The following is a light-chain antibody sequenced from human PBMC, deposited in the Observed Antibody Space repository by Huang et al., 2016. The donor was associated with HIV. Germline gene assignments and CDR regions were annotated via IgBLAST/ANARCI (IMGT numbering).Light chain of an antibody. Sequence: DIQMTQFPSTLSASVGDRVNITCRASQTISSWLAWYQQKPGLAPTLLIDKSATLEGGVPSRFSGSGSGTEFTLTISSLQPDDFATYYCQQYKNYWTFGQGTRVEIK. V-gene: IGKV1-5*03. J-gene: IGKJ1*01. CDR2: KSA. CDR3: QQYKNYWT. CDR1: QTISSW.